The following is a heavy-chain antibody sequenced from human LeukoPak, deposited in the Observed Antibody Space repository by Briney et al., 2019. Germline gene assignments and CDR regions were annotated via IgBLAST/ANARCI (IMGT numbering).Heavy chain of an antibody. J-gene: IGHJ3*02. CDR1: GYTFTGYY. CDR2: ITPNSGGT. Sequence: ASVKVSCKASGYTFTGYYMHWVRQAPGQGLEWMGWITPNSGGTNYAQKFQGRATMTSDTSISTAYMELSRLRSNDTAVYYCARVYRWLHPNDAFDIWGQGTMVTVSS. V-gene: IGHV1-2*02. CDR3: ARVYRWLHPNDAFDI. D-gene: IGHD5-12*01.